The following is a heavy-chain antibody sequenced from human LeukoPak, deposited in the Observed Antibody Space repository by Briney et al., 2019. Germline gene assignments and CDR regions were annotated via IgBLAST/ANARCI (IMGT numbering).Heavy chain of an antibody. Sequence: SETLSLTCTVSGGSISSSSYYWGWIRQPPGKGLEWIGSIYYSGSTYYNPSLKSRVTISVDTSKNQFSLKLSSVTAADTAVYYCARHRPYTYYYDSSGKSGARGLAFDIWGQGTMVTVSS. D-gene: IGHD3-22*01. V-gene: IGHV4-39*01. J-gene: IGHJ3*02. CDR3: ARHRPYTYYYDSSGKSGARGLAFDI. CDR2: IYYSGST. CDR1: GGSISSSSYY.